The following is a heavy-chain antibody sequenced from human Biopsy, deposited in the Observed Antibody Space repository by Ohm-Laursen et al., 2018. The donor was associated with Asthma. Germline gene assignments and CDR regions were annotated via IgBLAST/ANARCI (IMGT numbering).Heavy chain of an antibody. CDR2: ISSDVRE. J-gene: IGHJ4*02. D-gene: IGHD2-21*01. Sequence: SLRLSCTASGFSFSNYGMHWVRQAPGKGLEWVALISSDVREWYADSVKGRFTISRDNSKNTLDLQMNSLRGDDTAVYYCVRWRSGYPDHYSDFWGLGTLVTVSS. CDR3: VRWRSGYPDHYSDF. CDR1: GFSFSNYG. V-gene: IGHV3-30*03.